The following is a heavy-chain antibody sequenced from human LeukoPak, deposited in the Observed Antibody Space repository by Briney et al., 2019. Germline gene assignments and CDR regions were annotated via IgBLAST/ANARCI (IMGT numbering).Heavy chain of an antibody. CDR1: GYNLSSYG. J-gene: IGHJ4*02. CDR3: ARGYVVVPLDV. V-gene: IGHV1-18*01. D-gene: IGHD3-9*01. Sequence: ASVKVSCKASGYNLSSYGFSWVRQAPGQGLEWMGWISAYNGHTNYAEKFQDRVTMTTDTSTRTGYMELRSLRSDDTAVYYCARGYVVVPLDVWGQGTLVTVSS. CDR2: ISAYNGHT.